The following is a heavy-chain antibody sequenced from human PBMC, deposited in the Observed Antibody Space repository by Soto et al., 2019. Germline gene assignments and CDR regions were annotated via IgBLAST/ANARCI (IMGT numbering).Heavy chain of an antibody. J-gene: IGHJ6*02. D-gene: IGHD3-10*01. Sequence: EVQLVESGGGLVKPGGTLKLSCAASGFTFSHYSMNWDRQAPGKGLEWVAFVSSTSSYIYYAGSVKGRFTISRDNATNSLFLQMNPLRAEDTAVYYCAKDRGRGSPVSGGLDVWGQGTTVTVSS. CDR2: VSSTSSYI. CDR3: AKDRGRGSPVSGGLDV. V-gene: IGHV3-21*01. CDR1: GFTFSHYS.